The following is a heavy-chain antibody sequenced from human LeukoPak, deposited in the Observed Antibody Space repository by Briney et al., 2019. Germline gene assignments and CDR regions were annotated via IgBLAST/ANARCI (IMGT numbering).Heavy chain of an antibody. D-gene: IGHD6-13*01. Sequence: GASVKVSCKASGGTFSSYAISWVRQAPGQGLEWMGGIIPIFGTANYAQKFQGRVTITADESTSTAYMELSSLRSEDTAVYYCARDHSSWYYFDYWGQGTLVTVSS. J-gene: IGHJ4*02. CDR2: IIPIFGTA. CDR1: GGTFSSYA. CDR3: ARDHSSWYYFDY. V-gene: IGHV1-69*13.